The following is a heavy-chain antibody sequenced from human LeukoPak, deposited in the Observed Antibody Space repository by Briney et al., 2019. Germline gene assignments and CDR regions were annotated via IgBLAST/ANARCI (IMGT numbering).Heavy chain of an antibody. J-gene: IGHJ3*02. CDR3: ARDRQWLAADAFDI. V-gene: IGHV3-21*01. Sequence: GGSLRLSCAASGFTFSSYSMSWVRQAPGKGLEWVSSISSRSSYIYYADSVKGRFTISRDNAKNSLYLQMNSLRAEDTAVYYCARDRQWLAADAFDIWGQGTMVTVSS. CDR1: GFTFSSYS. D-gene: IGHD6-19*01. CDR2: ISSRSSYI.